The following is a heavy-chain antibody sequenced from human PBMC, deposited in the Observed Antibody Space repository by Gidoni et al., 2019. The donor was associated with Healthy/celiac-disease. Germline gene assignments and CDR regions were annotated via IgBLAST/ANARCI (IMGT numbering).Heavy chain of an antibody. CDR1: GYTFTSYD. D-gene: IGHD6-19*01. Sequence: QVQLVQSGAEVKKPGASVKVSCKASGYTFTSYDINWVRQATGQGLEWMGWMNPNSGNTGYAQKFQGRVTMTRNTSISTAYMELSSLRSEDTAVYYCARGEKEWLARNEYFQHWGQGTLVTVSS. V-gene: IGHV1-8*01. J-gene: IGHJ1*01. CDR2: MNPNSGNT. CDR3: ARGEKEWLARNEYFQH.